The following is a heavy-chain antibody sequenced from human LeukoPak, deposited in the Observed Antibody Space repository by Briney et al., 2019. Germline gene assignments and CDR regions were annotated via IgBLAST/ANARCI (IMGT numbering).Heavy chain of an antibody. CDR2: LSGSGNSR. CDR1: GFTYSSYA. Sequence: GGSLRLSCAASGFTYSSYAMTWVRQSPGKGLEWVSTLSGSGNSRYYAGSVQGRFTISRDNFKNTLYLQMNSLRVEDTAVYYCARDVNGGYWGQGTLVTVSS. CDR3: ARDVNGGY. J-gene: IGHJ4*02. D-gene: IGHD2-8*01. V-gene: IGHV3-23*01.